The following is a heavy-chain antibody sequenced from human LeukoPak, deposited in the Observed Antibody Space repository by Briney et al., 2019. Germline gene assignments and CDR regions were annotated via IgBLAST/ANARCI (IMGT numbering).Heavy chain of an antibody. CDR3: ARDDPYGDHLFDY. CDR2: IYSGGST. CDR1: GFTVSSNY. D-gene: IGHD4-17*01. Sequence: GGSLRLSCAASGFTVSSNYMSWVRQAPGKGLEWVSVIYSGGSTYYADSVKGRFTISRDNSKNTLYLQMNSLRAEDTAVYYCARDDPYGDHLFDYWGEGNLVTVSS. V-gene: IGHV3-66*01. J-gene: IGHJ4*02.